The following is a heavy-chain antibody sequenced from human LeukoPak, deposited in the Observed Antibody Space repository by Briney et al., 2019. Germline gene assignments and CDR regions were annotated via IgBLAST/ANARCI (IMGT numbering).Heavy chain of an antibody. CDR1: GFTFSSYE. CDR2: ISSSGSTI. CDR3: ATAHYDSSGYYYDY. V-gene: IGHV3-48*03. Sequence: GGSLRLSCAASGFTFSSYEMNWVRQAPGKGLDWVSYISSSGSTIYYADSVKGRFTISRDNAKNSLYLQMNSLRAEDTAVYYCATAHYDSSGYYYDYWGQGTLVTVSS. J-gene: IGHJ4*02. D-gene: IGHD3-22*01.